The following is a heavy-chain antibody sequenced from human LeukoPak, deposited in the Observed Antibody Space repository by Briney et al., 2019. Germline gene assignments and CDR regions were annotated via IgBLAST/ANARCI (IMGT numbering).Heavy chain of an antibody. CDR1: GYTFTSYG. V-gene: IGHV1-18*01. D-gene: IGHD6-19*01. CDR3: ARDQGAVAGTGDFDY. J-gene: IGHJ4*02. Sequence: GASVKVSCKASGYTFTSYGISWVRQAPGQGLEWMGWVSAYNGNTNYAQKLQGRVTMTTDTSTSTAYMELRSLRSDDTAVYYCARDQGAVAGTGDFDYWGQGTLVTVSS. CDR2: VSAYNGNT.